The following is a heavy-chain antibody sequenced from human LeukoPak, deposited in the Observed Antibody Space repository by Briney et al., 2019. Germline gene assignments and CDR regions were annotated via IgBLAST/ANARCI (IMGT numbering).Heavy chain of an antibody. CDR3: ARDWGYSYGSHYFDY. Sequence: SVKVSCKASGSTFSSYAISWVRQAPGQGLEWMGGIIPIFGTANYAQKFQGRVTITADESTSTAYMELSSLRSEDTAVYYCARDWGYSYGSHYFDYWGQGTLVTVSS. V-gene: IGHV1-69*13. D-gene: IGHD5-18*01. CDR1: GSTFSSYA. CDR2: IIPIFGTA. J-gene: IGHJ4*02.